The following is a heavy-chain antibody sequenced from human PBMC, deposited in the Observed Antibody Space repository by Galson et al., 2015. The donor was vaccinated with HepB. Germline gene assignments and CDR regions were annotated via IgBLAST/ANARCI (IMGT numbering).Heavy chain of an antibody. V-gene: IGHV1-3*01. CDR2: INAGNGNT. J-gene: IGHJ4*02. CDR1: GYTFTSYA. D-gene: IGHD3-10*01. Sequence: SVKVSCKASGYTFTSYAMHWVRQAPGQRLEWMGWINAGNGNTKYSQKFQGRVTITRDTSASTAYMELSSLRSEDTAVYYCARDLGVRGVNYFDYWGQGTLVTVSS. CDR3: ARDLGVRGVNYFDY.